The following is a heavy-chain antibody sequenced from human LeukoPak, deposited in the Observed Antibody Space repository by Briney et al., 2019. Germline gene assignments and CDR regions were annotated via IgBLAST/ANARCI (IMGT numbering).Heavy chain of an antibody. V-gene: IGHV3-30*02. CDR3: AKGGDYYDSDLIDY. D-gene: IGHD3-22*01. Sequence: GGSLRLSCAASGFTFSSYGMHWVRQAPGKGLEWVAFIWYDGSNKYYADSVKGRFTISRDNSKNPLYLQMNSLRTQDTAVYYCAKGGDYYDSDLIDYWGQGTLVTVSS. CDR1: GFTFSSYG. CDR2: IWYDGSNK. J-gene: IGHJ4*02.